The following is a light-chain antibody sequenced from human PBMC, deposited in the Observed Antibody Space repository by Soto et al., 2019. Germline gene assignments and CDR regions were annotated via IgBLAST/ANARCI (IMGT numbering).Light chain of an antibody. CDR3: QQYHRWPLT. CDR2: DTS. CDR1: QSIYEK. V-gene: IGKV3-15*01. Sequence: EIVMTQSPATLSVSPGERVTLSCRASQSIYEKLAWYQQKPGQTPRLVIHDTSTRATGTPGSFSGSGSGTEFTLTISSLQSEDFAVYYCQQYHRWPLTFGGGTKVDIK. J-gene: IGKJ4*01.